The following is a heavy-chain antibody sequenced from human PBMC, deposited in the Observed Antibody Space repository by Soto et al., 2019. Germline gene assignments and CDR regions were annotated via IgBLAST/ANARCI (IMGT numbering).Heavy chain of an antibody. D-gene: IGHD3-3*01. V-gene: IGHV4-4*02. J-gene: IGHJ6*02. Sequence: SETLSLTCAVSGGSISSSNWWSWVRQPSGKGLEWIGEIYHSGSTNYNPSLKSRVTISVDKSKNQFSLKLSSVTAADTAVYYCARDLVGSDRGAIVRITIFGVVIMRRDYYYYGMDVWGQGTTVTVSS. CDR3: ARDLVGSDRGAIVRITIFGVVIMRRDYYYYGMDV. CDR2: IYHSGST. CDR1: GGSISSSNW.